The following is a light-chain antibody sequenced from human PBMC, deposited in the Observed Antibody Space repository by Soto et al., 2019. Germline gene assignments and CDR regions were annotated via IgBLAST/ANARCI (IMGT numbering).Light chain of an antibody. Sequence: DIQMTQSPSTLSASVGDRVTITCRASQSISSWLAWYQQKPGTAPKLLIYKASTLQSGVPSRFSGSGSGTGFTLTISSLQPDYSATYYCQQYNDSWTFGQGTKVEIK. CDR3: QQYNDSWT. CDR2: KAS. CDR1: QSISSW. J-gene: IGKJ1*01. V-gene: IGKV1-5*03.